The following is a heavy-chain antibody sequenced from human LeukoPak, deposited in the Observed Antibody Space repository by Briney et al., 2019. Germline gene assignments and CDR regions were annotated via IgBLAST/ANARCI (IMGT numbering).Heavy chain of an antibody. D-gene: IGHD1-1*01. CDR1: GFTFSSYG. Sequence: GGSPRLSCAASGFTFSSYGMHWVRQAPGKGLEWVAVIWYDGSNKYYADSVKGRFTISRDNSKNTLYLQMNSLRAEDTAVYYCAKDLRYNWSTTFLFDYWGQGTLVTVSS. CDR3: AKDLRYNWSTTFLFDY. J-gene: IGHJ4*02. V-gene: IGHV3-33*06. CDR2: IWYDGSNK.